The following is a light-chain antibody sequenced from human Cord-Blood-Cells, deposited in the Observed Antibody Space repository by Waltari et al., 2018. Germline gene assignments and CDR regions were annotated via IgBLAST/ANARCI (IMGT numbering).Light chain of an antibody. V-gene: IGKV1-5*01. Sequence: SPSTLSASVGDRVTITCRASQSISSWLAWYQQKPGKAPKLLIYDASSLESGVPSRFSGSGSGTEFTLTISSLQPDDFATYYCQQYNSYSPETFGQGTKLEIK. CDR1: QSISSW. J-gene: IGKJ2*01. CDR2: DAS. CDR3: QQYNSYSPET.